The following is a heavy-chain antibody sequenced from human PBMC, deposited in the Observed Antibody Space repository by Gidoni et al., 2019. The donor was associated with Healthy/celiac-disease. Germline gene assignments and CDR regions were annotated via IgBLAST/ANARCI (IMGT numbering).Heavy chain of an antibody. D-gene: IGHD6-25*01. CDR1: GCSFSSYA. CDR3: AREQGERYYGMDV. V-gene: IGHV1-69*01. Sequence: VQLVQSGAQVQKSGSSVKVSCKASGCSFSSYAISWVRQAPGQGLEWMGGIIPIFGTANYAQKFQGRVTITADESTSTAYMELGSLRSEDTAVYYCAREQGERYYGMDVWGQGTTVTVSS. J-gene: IGHJ6*02. CDR2: IIPIFGTA.